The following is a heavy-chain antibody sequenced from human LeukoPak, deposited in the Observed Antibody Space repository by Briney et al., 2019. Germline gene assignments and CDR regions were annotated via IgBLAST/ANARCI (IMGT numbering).Heavy chain of an antibody. CDR3: ARGVRIAVAGYIDY. J-gene: IGHJ4*02. CDR1: GFTFSTYS. CDR2: VSYDGSNK. V-gene: IGHV3-30*04. D-gene: IGHD6-19*01. Sequence: GGSLRLSCAASGFTFSTYSMHWVRQAPGKGLEWVAAVSYDGSNKNYADSVKGRFTISRDNSKNTLYLQMNSLRAEDAAVYYCARGVRIAVAGYIDYWGQGTLVTVSS.